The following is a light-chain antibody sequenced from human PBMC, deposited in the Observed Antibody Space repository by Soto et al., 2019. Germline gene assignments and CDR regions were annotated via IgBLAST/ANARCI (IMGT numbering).Light chain of an antibody. Sequence: EIVLTQSPATLSLSPGDRATLSCRASQSVDRYLAWYQEKPGQAPRLLIYDTSDRATGIPDRFSGSGSGTGFTLTISSLEPEDFAVYYCQQGSNWYTFGQGTKVDIK. CDR2: DTS. CDR1: QSVDRY. V-gene: IGKV3-11*01. CDR3: QQGSNWYT. J-gene: IGKJ2*01.